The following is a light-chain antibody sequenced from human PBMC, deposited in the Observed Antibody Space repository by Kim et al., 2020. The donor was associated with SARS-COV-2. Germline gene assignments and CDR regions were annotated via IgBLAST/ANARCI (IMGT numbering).Light chain of an antibody. Sequence: QSALTQPASVSGSPGQSISIPCTGTGPDLFVNNLFSWYHQRPDEAYQFLLFDVNHRPSVLSGRFSSYKSDTSSSLTISRLQPDDEGDYFCVSCSSHGTRLFGGGTKLTVL. CDR2: DVN. J-gene: IGLJ3*02. V-gene: IGLV2-14*03. CDR3: VSCSSHGTRL. CDR1: GPDLFVNNL.